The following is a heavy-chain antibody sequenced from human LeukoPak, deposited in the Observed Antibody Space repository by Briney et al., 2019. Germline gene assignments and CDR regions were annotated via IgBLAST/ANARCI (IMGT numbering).Heavy chain of an antibody. Sequence: GTLSLTCAVSGGSISSSNWWSWVRQPPGKGLEWIGEIYHSGSTNYNPSLKSRVTISVDTSKNQFSLKLSSVTAADTAVYYCASSYDSSGYYIAPFDYWGQGTLVTVSS. D-gene: IGHD3-22*01. J-gene: IGHJ4*02. CDR1: GGSISSSNW. CDR3: ASSYDSSGYYIAPFDY. CDR2: IYHSGST. V-gene: IGHV4-4*02.